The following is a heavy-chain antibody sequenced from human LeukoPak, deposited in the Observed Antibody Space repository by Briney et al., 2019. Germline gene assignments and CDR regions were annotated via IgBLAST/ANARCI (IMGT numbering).Heavy chain of an antibody. CDR2: ISSSTSTI. CDR3: ARSTTGTTVFPAIYYYYYMDV. V-gene: IGHV3-48*04. D-gene: IGHD1-7*01. Sequence: PGGSLRLSCAASGFAFSSYSMNWVRQAPGKGLEWVSYISSSTSTIYYADSVKGRFTISRDNAKNSLYLQMNSLRAEDTAVYYCARSTTGTTVFPAIYYYYYMDVWGKGTTVTVSS. CDR1: GFAFSSYS. J-gene: IGHJ6*03.